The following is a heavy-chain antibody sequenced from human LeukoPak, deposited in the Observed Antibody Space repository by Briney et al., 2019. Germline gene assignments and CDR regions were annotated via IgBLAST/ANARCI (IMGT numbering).Heavy chain of an antibody. CDR1: GASISSSDW. CDR3: ARDSGERVVDY. V-gene: IGHV4-4*02. J-gene: IGHJ4*02. CDR2: IYYTGSR. D-gene: IGHD2-15*01. Sequence: SETLSLTCVVSGASISSSDWWSWVRQSPGKGLEWIGEIYYTGSRNYNPSLKSRVAMSVDTSKNQFSLELTSVTAADTAVYYCARDSGERVVDYWGQGTLVTVSS.